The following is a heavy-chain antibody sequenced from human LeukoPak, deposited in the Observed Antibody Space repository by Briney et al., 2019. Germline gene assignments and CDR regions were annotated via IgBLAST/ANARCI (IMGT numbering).Heavy chain of an antibody. Sequence: GGSLRLSCAASGFTVSSNYMSWVRQAPGKGLEWVSVISGSGDGTYYADSVKGRFTISRDNSKNTLYLQMKSLRAEDTAVYYCAEAGEQQWLRMHFDNWGQGTLVTVSS. V-gene: IGHV3-23*01. CDR1: GFTVSSNY. CDR2: ISGSGDGT. D-gene: IGHD5-18*01. J-gene: IGHJ4*02. CDR3: AEAGEQQWLRMHFDN.